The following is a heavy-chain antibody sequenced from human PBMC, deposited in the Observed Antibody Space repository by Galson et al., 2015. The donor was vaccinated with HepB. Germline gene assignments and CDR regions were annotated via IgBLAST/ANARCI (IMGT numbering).Heavy chain of an antibody. CDR3: AKFYGADLLWFGELWD. CDR2: IYSGGNT. D-gene: IGHD3-10*01. CDR1: GITVRGNY. V-gene: IGHV3-53*01. Sequence: SLRLSCAVSGITVRGNYMTWARQAPGKGLEWVSLIYSGGNTYYADSVKGRFTISRDNSKNTLYLQMNSLRDEDTAVYYCAKFYGADLLWFGELWDWGQGTLVTVPS. J-gene: IGHJ4*02.